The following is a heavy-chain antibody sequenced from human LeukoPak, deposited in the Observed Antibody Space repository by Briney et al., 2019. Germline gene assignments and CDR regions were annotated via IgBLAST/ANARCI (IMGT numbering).Heavy chain of an antibody. CDR2: INPNSGGT. Sequence: ASVKVSCKASGYTFTGYYMHWVRQAPGQGLEWMGWINPNSGGTNYAQKFQGRVTMTRDTSISTAYMELSRLRSDDTAVYYCARGLLKDTAMVIPPFDPWGQGTLVTVSS. CDR3: ARGLLKDTAMVIPPFDP. J-gene: IGHJ5*02. CDR1: GYTFTGYY. D-gene: IGHD5-18*01. V-gene: IGHV1-2*02.